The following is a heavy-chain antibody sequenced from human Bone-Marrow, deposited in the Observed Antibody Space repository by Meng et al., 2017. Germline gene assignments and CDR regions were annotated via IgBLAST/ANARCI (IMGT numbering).Heavy chain of an antibody. CDR1: GGSISSGDYY. V-gene: IGHV4-30-4*01. D-gene: IGHD6-6*01. Sequence: QVQLQESGPGLVTPSQTLSLTCTVSGGSISSGDYYWSWIRQPPGKGLEWIGYIYHSGSTYFNPSLKSRVTVSVDRSKNQFSLNLSSVTAADTAVYYCARYSSSSLAFDFWGQGTLVTVSS. J-gene: IGHJ4*02. CDR2: IYHSGST. CDR3: ARYSSSSLAFDF.